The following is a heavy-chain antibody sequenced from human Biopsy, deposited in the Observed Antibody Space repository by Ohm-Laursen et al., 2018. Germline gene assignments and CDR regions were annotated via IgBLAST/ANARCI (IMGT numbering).Heavy chain of an antibody. CDR3: ARDGAGSYHDY. CDR2: ISWNSAGI. J-gene: IGHJ4*02. D-gene: IGHD3-10*01. CDR1: GFTFVDYA. V-gene: IGHV3-9*01. Sequence: SLRLSCAASGFTFVDYAMHWVRQVPGKGLQWVSGISWNSAGIGYADSVKGRFTVSRDNAKNSLYLQMNSLTVEDTAVYYCARDGAGSYHDYWGQGTLVTVSS.